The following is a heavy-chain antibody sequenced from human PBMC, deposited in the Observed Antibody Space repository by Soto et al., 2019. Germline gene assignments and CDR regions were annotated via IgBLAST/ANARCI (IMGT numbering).Heavy chain of an antibody. CDR1: GYTFTSYA. J-gene: IGHJ1*01. CDR3: ARAMSGWNPRGFQH. Sequence: QVQLVQSGAEVKKPGASVKVSCKASGYTFTSYAMHWVRQAPGQSLEWMGWINAGNGNTKYSQKFQGRVTITRDTSASTAYMELSSLRSEDTAVYYCARAMSGWNPRGFQHWGQGTLVTVSS. CDR2: INAGNGNT. D-gene: IGHD6-19*01. V-gene: IGHV1-3*01.